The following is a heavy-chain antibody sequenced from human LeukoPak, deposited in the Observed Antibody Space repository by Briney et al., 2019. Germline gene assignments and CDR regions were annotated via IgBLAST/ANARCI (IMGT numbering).Heavy chain of an antibody. J-gene: IGHJ4*02. CDR3: ASSHVVGFWEAN. CDR1: GYTFTGYY. D-gene: IGHD3-3*02. V-gene: IGHV1-2*02. Sequence: SVKVSCKASGYTFTGYYMHWVRQAPGQGLEWMGWINPNSGGTDYAQKFQGRVTMTRDTSISTAYMELSRLRSDDTAVYYCASSHVVGFWEANWGQGTLVTVSS. CDR2: INPNSGGT.